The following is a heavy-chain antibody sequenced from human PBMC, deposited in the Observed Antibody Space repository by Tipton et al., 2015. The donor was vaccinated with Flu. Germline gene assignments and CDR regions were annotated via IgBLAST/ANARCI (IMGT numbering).Heavy chain of an antibody. D-gene: IGHD4-11*01. Sequence: LRLSCSVSGASIGSPYCWGWVRQPPGKGLEWIGNICPGSPYYNPSLKSRVTISVARSKNQFSLGLTSVTAADTAVYFCARRDFSNYVSEPKNWFDPWGQGILVTVSS. CDR3: ARRDFSNYVSEPKNWFDP. J-gene: IGHJ5*02. CDR1: GASIGSPYC. CDR2: ICPGSP. V-gene: IGHV4-38-2*01.